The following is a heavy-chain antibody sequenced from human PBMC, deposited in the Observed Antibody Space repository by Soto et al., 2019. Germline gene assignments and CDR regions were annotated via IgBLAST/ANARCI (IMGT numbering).Heavy chain of an antibody. Sequence: GESLNSSYRTSGASFATDWVGWVRQMPGKGLERVGIIYNGDSRTRYSPSFQCQVTISVDKSISTPYLKWSSQKTSDTDMYDCATRRFSSPEASPWGQGTLATVS. J-gene: IGHJ5*02. CDR1: GASFATDW. CDR3: ATRRFSSPEASP. CDR2: IYNGDSRT. V-gene: IGHV5-51*03.